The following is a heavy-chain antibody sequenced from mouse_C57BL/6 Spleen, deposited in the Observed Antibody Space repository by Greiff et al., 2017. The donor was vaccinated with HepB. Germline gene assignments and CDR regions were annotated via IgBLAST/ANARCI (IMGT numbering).Heavy chain of an antibody. J-gene: IGHJ2*01. CDR3: TRGAFTTKEG. CDR2: IDPETGGT. V-gene: IGHV1-15*01. Sequence: QVQLQQSGAELVRPGASVTLSCKASGYTFTDYEMHWVKQTPVHGLEWIGAIDPETGGTAYNQKFKGKAILTADKSSSTAYMELRSLTSEDSAVYYCTRGAFTTKEGWGQGTTLTVSS. D-gene: IGHD1-1*01. CDR1: GYTFTDYE.